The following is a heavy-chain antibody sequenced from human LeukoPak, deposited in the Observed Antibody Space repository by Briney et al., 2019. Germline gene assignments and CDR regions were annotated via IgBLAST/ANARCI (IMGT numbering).Heavy chain of an antibody. Sequence: GGSLRLSCAASGFTFSDYYMSWIRQAPGKGLEWVSYISSSSSYTNYADSVKGRFTISRGNAKNSLYLQMNSLRAEDTAVYYCARSYSSGWYKDYWGQGTLVTVSS. CDR1: GFTFSDYY. CDR3: ARSYSSGWYKDY. J-gene: IGHJ4*02. D-gene: IGHD6-19*01. CDR2: ISSSSSYT. V-gene: IGHV3-11*06.